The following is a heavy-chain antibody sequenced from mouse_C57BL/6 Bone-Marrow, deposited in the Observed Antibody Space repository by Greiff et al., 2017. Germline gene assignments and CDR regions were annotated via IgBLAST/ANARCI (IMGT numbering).Heavy chain of an antibody. CDR3: TTYYDYAIDY. Sequence: EVHLVESGGGLVQPGGSMKLSCAASGFTFNDAWMDWVRQSPEKGLEWVAEIRNKANNHATYYAESVKGRFTISRDDSKSSVYLQMHSLRAEDTGIDYCTTYYDYAIDYWGQGTSVTVSS. V-gene: IGHV6-6*01. J-gene: IGHJ4*01. CDR2: IRNKANNHAT. CDR1: GFTFNDAW. D-gene: IGHD2-10*01.